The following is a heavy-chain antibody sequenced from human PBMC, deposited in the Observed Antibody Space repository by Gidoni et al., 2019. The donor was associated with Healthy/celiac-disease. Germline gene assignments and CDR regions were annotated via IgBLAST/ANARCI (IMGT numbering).Heavy chain of an antibody. Sequence: QVQLQESGPGLVKPSEPLSLTCTVSGGSISSSYWSWIRQPPGKGLEWIGYIYYSGSTNYNPSLKSRVTISVDTSKNQFSLKLSSVTAADTAVYYCARGDSGSYSYYYYGMDVWGQGNTVTVSS. CDR3: ARGDSGSYSYYYYGMDV. CDR1: GGSISSSY. D-gene: IGHD1-26*01. CDR2: IYYSGST. J-gene: IGHJ6*02. V-gene: IGHV4-59*01.